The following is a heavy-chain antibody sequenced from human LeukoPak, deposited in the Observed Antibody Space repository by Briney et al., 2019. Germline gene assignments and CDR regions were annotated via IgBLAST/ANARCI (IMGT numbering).Heavy chain of an antibody. V-gene: IGHV3-30*18. CDR1: GFTFSSCD. Sequence: GGSLRLSCVVSGFTFSSCDMHWVRQAPGKGLEWAAVISHDGKERYYGDPVKGRFTISRDNSKNTLYLQMNNMRAEDTATYYCAKGVYGSRSTSFADFWGQGTLVTVSS. CDR3: AKGVYGSRSTSFADF. D-gene: IGHD3-10*01. CDR2: ISHDGKER. J-gene: IGHJ4*02.